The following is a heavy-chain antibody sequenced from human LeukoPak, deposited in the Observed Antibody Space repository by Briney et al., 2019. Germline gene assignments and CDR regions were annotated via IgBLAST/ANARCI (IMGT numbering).Heavy chain of an antibody. CDR1: ADSISTFSSYY. D-gene: IGHD6-19*01. V-gene: IGHV4-61*01. CDR3: TTTPHWLAFDY. CDR2: LYHSGST. J-gene: IGHJ4*02. Sequence: SETLSLTCTVSADSISTFSSYYWSWIRQPPGKGLEWIGSLYHSGSTNYNPSLRSRVTISVDMSKNQLSLKLSSVTAADTAVYYCTTTPHWLAFDYWGQGTLATVSS.